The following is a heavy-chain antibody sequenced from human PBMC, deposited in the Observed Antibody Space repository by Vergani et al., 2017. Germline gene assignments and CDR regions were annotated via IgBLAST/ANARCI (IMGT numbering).Heavy chain of an antibody. CDR2: IYYSGST. CDR3: GGGLGWFYP. V-gene: IGHV4-39*01. Sequence: QLQLQESGPGLVKPSETLSLTCTVSGGSISSSSYYWGGIRQPPGKGLEWIGSIYYSGSTYHNPSLTSPVTIAVETSKNQFALELSSVPAADAAVYYCGGGLGWFYPWGQGTLVTVSP. J-gene: IGHJ5*02. CDR1: GGSISSSSYY. D-gene: IGHD6-19*01.